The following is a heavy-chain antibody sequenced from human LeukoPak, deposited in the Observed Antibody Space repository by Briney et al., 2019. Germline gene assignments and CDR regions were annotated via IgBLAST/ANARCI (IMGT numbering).Heavy chain of an antibody. V-gene: IGHV3-23*01. J-gene: IGHJ6*04. CDR1: GFTFRNYG. CDR3: AKGTTDYGSGYGMDA. Sequence: GGSLRLSCAVSGFTFRNYGMNWVRQAPGKGLEWVSATGGSGESTYYADSVKGRFTISRDNSKNTLFLQMNSLTAEDTAVYYCAKGTTDYGSGYGMDAWGKGTTVTVSS. CDR2: TGGSGEST. D-gene: IGHD3-10*01.